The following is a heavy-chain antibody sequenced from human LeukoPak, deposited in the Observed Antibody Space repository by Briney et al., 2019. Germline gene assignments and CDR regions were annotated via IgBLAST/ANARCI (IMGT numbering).Heavy chain of an antibody. CDR1: GYTFISYD. J-gene: IGHJ6*03. D-gene: IGHD5-18*01. Sequence: ASVKVSCKASGYTFISYDINWVRQAPGQGLEWMGWMNPNSGNTGYAQKFQGRVTVTRNTSISTAYMELSSLRSEDTAVYYCARGLGYSLVYYYYYYMDVWGKGTTVTVSS. CDR2: MNPNSGNT. V-gene: IGHV1-8*01. CDR3: ARGLGYSLVYYYYYYMDV.